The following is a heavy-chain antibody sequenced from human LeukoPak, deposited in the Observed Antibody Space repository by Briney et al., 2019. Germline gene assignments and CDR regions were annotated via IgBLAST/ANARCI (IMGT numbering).Heavy chain of an antibody. V-gene: IGHV3-21*01. D-gene: IGHD6-13*01. J-gene: IGHJ4*02. CDR1: GFTLSIYS. CDR3: AREDASSWDY. CDR2: IISSGSYI. Sequence: GGSLRLSCAASGFTLSIYSMDWVRQAPGKGLEWVSSIISSGSYIYYADSVKGRFTISRDNAKNSLYLQMNSLRAEDTAVYYCAREDASSWDYWGQGIVVTVSS.